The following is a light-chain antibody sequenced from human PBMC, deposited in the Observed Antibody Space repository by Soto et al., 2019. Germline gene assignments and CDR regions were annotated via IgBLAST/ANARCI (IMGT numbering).Light chain of an antibody. Sequence: QSVLTQPASVSGSPGQSITISCTGTSSDVGGYNYVSWFQQHPGKVPRLIIFEVSNRPSGVSNRFSGSKSGNTASLTISGLLAEDEADYYCTSYTGSSTLVFGGGTKLTVL. CDR1: SSDVGGYNY. CDR2: EVS. J-gene: IGLJ2*01. V-gene: IGLV2-14*01. CDR3: TSYTGSSTLV.